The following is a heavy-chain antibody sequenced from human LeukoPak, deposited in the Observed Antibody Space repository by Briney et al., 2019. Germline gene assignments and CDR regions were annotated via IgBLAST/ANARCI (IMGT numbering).Heavy chain of an antibody. V-gene: IGHV4-34*01. CDR3: ARAKLLNPYYYDSSGYLERLKSKNPYFDY. D-gene: IGHD3-22*01. J-gene: IGHJ4*02. Sequence: SETLSLTCAVYGGSFSGYYWSWIRQPPWQGLEFIWESNHSESTNYNPSLTSRVTISVDTYKNQFSLKLSSVTAADTAVYYCARAKLLNPYYYDSSGYLERLKSKNPYFDYWGQGTLVTVSS. CDR1: GGSFSGYY. CDR2: SNHSEST.